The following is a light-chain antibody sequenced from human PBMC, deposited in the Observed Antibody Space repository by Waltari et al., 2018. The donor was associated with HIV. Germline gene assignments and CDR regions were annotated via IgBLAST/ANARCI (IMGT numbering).Light chain of an antibody. V-gene: IGKV3-20*01. CDR3: QQYDSSPPMYT. CDR1: QSVSSTY. CDR2: AAS. J-gene: IGKJ2*01. Sequence: EIVLTQSPDTLSLSPGERATLSCRASQSVSSTYLAWYQQKTGQAPRLLIYAASSRATGIPDRVSGSGSGTDFTLTISSLEPDDFAVYFCQQYDSSPPMYTFGQGTKLGIK.